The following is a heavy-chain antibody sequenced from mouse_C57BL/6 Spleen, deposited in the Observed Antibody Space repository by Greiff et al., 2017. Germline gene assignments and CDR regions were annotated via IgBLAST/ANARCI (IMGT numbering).Heavy chain of an antibody. D-gene: IGHD2-4*01. J-gene: IGHJ1*03. CDR3: ARRGYDYGWYFDV. CDR1: GFTFSSYT. CDR2: ISGGGGNT. Sequence: DVKLVESGGGLVKPGGSLKLSCAASGFTFSSYTMSWVRQTPEKRLEWVATISGGGGNTYYPDSVKGRFTISRDNAKNTLYLQMSSLRSEDTALYYCARRGYDYGWYFDVWGTGTTVTVSS. V-gene: IGHV5-9*01.